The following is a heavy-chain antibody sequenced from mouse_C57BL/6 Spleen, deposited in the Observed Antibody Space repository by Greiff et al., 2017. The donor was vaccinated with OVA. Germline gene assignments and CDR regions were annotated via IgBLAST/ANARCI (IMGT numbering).Heavy chain of an antibody. CDR3: ARDDYDEVAY. CDR1: GYAFSSSW. V-gene: IGHV1-82*01. Sequence: QVQLQQSGPELVKPGASVKISCKASGYAFSSSWMNWVKQRPGKGLEWIGRIYPGDGDTNYNGKFKGKATLTADKSSSTAYMQLSSLTSEDSAVYFCARDDYDEVAYWGQGTLVTVSA. D-gene: IGHD2-4*01. J-gene: IGHJ3*01. CDR2: IYPGDGDT.